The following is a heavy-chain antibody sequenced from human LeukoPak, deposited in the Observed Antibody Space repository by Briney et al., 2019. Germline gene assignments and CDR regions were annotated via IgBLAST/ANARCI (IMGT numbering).Heavy chain of an antibody. CDR2: IYHSGST. J-gene: IGHJ4*02. V-gene: IGHV4-59*12. CDR3: ARNRYYDSSGWYFDY. CDR1: GGSISSYY. Sequence: PSETLSLTCTVSGGSISSYYWSWIRQPPGKGLEWIGYIYHSGSTYYNPSHKSRVTISVDRSKNQFSLKLSSVTAADTAVYYCARNRYYDSSGWYFDYWGQGTLVTVSS. D-gene: IGHD3-22*01.